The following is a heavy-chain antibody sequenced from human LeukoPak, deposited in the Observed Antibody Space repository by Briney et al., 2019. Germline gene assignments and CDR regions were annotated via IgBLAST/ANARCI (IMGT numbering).Heavy chain of an antibody. Sequence: GRSLRLSCAASGFTFSSYGMHWVRQAPGKGLEWVAVISYDGSHKYSADSVKGRFTISGDNSKNTLYLQMNSLRTEDTAVYFCSASRPHYGDYYGLDVWGHGTTVTVSS. CDR2: ISYDGSHK. V-gene: IGHV3-30*03. D-gene: IGHD4/OR15-4a*01. J-gene: IGHJ6*02. CDR1: GFTFSSYG. CDR3: SASRPHYGDYYGLDV.